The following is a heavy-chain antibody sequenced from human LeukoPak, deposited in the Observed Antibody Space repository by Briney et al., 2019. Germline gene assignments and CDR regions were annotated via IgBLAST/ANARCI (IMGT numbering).Heavy chain of an antibody. Sequence: GGSLRLSCAVSGFTFTNYWMSWARQSPGKGLEWVANIYLDGSRAYYVDSVKGRFTISRDNAKNTLYLQMNSLRAEDTAVYYCAKGLRLGDYWGQGALVTVSS. CDR3: AKGLRLGDY. CDR1: GFTFTNYW. CDR2: IYLDGSRA. D-gene: IGHD5-12*01. J-gene: IGHJ4*02. V-gene: IGHV3-7*03.